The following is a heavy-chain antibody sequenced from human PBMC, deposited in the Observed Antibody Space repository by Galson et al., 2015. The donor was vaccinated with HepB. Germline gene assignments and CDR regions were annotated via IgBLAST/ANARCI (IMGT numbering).Heavy chain of an antibody. D-gene: IGHD4-17*01. Sequence: ETLSLSCTAAGGSSSSYYWCCIQHPAGRRLGCTGYICYRGSTNYKPSLKSRVTISVDTSKNQFSLKLSSVSAADTAVYYCARGHTVPDYWGQGTLVTVSS. CDR2: ICYRGST. CDR3: ARGHTVPDY. CDR1: GGSSSSYY. J-gene: IGHJ4*02. V-gene: IGHV4-59*01.